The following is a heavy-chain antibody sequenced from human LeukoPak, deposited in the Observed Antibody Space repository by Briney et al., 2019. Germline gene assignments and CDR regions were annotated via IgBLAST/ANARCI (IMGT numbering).Heavy chain of an antibody. V-gene: IGHV4-59*01. CDR2: ISNSGST. Sequence: SETLSLTSTVSGVSISSYCWNWIRQPPGKGLEWLGYISNSGSTNYSPSLKSRVTISIDTSKNQFSLKLDSVTAADTAVYYCAREAISRYYYGMDVWGQGTTVTVFS. CDR1: GVSISSYC. D-gene: IGHD2-21*01. J-gene: IGHJ6*02. CDR3: AREAISRYYYGMDV.